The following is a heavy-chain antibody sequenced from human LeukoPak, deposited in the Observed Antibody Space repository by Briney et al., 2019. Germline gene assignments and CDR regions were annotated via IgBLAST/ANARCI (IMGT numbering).Heavy chain of an antibody. CDR3: AREVKYYDSSGYPDY. CDR1: GYTFTGYY. V-gene: IGHV1-46*01. CDR2: INPSGGST. J-gene: IGHJ4*02. Sequence: GASVKVSCKASGYTFTGYYMHWVRQAPGQGLEWMGIINPSGGSTSYAQKFQGRVTMTRDTSTSTVYMELSSLRSEDTAVYYCAREVKYYDSSGYPDYWGQGTLVTVSS. D-gene: IGHD3-22*01.